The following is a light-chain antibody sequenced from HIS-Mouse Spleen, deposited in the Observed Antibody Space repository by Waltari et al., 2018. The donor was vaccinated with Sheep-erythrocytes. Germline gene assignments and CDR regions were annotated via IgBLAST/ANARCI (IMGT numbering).Light chain of an antibody. CDR2: DAS. CDR3: QQRSNWYT. CDR1: QSVSSY. Sequence: EIVLTQSLATLSLSPGESATLSCRASQSVSSYLAWYQQKPGQAPRLLIYDASNRATGIPARFSGSGSGTDFTLTISSLEPEDFAVYYCQQRSNWYTFGQGTKLEIK. J-gene: IGKJ2*01. V-gene: IGKV3-11*01.